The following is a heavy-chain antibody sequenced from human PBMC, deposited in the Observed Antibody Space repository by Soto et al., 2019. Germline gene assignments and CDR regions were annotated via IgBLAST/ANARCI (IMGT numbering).Heavy chain of an antibody. CDR3: ARSLSASPDY. D-gene: IGHD2-2*01. V-gene: IGHV3-74*01. Sequence: GGSLRLSCAASGFTFSSYWMHWVRQAPGKGLVWVSRINTDGSNTGYADSVKGRFTISRDNAKNTLYLQMNILRAEDTAVYYCARSLSASPDYWGQGTLVTVSS. CDR2: INTDGSNT. J-gene: IGHJ4*02. CDR1: GFTFSSYW.